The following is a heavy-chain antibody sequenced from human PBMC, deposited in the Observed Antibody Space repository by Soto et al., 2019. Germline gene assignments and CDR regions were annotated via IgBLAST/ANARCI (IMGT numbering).Heavy chain of an antibody. J-gene: IGHJ6*02. D-gene: IGHD6-19*01. CDR3: ARVAVAGATPASLYYHGMDV. V-gene: IGHV1-2*02. Sequence: ASVKVSCKASGYTFTDYYIHWVRQAPGQGLEWMGWINPKSGGTNFAQKFQGRVTMTRDTSISTVFMELTRLTSDDTAVFYCARVAVAGATPASLYYHGMDVWGQGTTVTVSS. CDR2: INPKSGGT. CDR1: GYTFTDYY.